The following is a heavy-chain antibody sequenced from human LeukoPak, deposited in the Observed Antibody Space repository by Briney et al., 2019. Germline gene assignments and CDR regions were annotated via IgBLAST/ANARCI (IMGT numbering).Heavy chain of an antibody. D-gene: IGHD4-17*01. CDR1: GGSISSYY. V-gene: IGHV4-59*01. Sequence: PSETLSLTCTVSGGSISSYYWSWIRQPPGKGLEWIGYIYYSGSTNYNPSLKSRVTISVDTSKNQFSLKLSSVTAADTAVYYCARRDYGDWFDPWGQGTLVTVSS. J-gene: IGHJ5*02. CDR3: ARRDYGDWFDP. CDR2: IYYSGST.